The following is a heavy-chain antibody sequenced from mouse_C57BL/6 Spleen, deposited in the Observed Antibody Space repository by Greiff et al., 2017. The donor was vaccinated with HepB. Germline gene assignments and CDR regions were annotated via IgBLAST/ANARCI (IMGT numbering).Heavy chain of an antibody. J-gene: IGHJ2*01. CDR2: IYPGSGST. CDR3: ARIVYDGYYSLGGTGYFDY. D-gene: IGHD2-3*01. V-gene: IGHV1-55*01. CDR1: GYTFTSYW. Sequence: QVQLKQPGAELVKPGASVKMSCKASGYTFTSYWITWVKQRPGQGLEWIGDIYPGSGSTNYNEKFKSKATLTVDTSSSTAYMQLSSLTSEDSAVYYCARIVYDGYYSLGGTGYFDYWGQGTTLTVSS.